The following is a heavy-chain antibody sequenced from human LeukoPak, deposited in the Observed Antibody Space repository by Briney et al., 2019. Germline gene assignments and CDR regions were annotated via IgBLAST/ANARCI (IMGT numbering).Heavy chain of an antibody. Sequence: SETLSLTCTVSGGSISNYHWSWIRQPAGKGLEWIGRIYSSGRTNYNPSLKSRVTMSVDTSKNQFSLKLSSVTAADTAMYYCARDRGDYGSSDYWGQGTLVTVSP. CDR3: ARDRGDYGSSDY. D-gene: IGHD2-21*02. V-gene: IGHV4-4*07. CDR1: GGSISNYH. CDR2: IYSSGRT. J-gene: IGHJ4*02.